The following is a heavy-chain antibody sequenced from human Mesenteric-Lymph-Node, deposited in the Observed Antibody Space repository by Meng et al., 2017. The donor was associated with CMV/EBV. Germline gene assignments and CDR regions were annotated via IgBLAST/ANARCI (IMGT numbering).Heavy chain of an antibody. CDR1: GFSFRTYA. CDR2: IYSDGGHT. D-gene: IGHD1-26*01. J-gene: IGHJ3*02. V-gene: IGHV3-23*03. Sequence: GESLKISCLASGFSFRTYAMSWVRQAPGKGLEWLSVIYSDGGHTFHAPSVKGRFTISRDDSMSTLYFQMNSLRVDDTAVYYCARAVVGVTTPFDIWGQGTMVTVSS. CDR3: ARAVVGVTTPFDI.